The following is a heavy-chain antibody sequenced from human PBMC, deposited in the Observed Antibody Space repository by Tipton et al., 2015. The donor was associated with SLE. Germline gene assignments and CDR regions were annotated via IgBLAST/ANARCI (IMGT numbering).Heavy chain of an antibody. D-gene: IGHD4-17*01. J-gene: IGHJ4*02. Sequence: TLSLTCTVSGGSISSGSYYWSWIRQPAGKGLEWIGRIYTSGSTNYNPSLKSRVTISLDTSKNQFSLKLTSVTSADAAVYYCARETRDYGHYSFDYWGQGTLFTLSS. CDR3: ARETRDYGHYSFDY. CDR2: IYTSGST. CDR1: GGSISSGSYY. V-gene: IGHV4-61*02.